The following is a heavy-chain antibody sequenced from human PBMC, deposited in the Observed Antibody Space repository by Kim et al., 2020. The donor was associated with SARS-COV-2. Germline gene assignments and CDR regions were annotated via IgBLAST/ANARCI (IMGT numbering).Heavy chain of an antibody. V-gene: IGHV3-23*01. CDR2: ISGSGGST. J-gene: IGHJ6*02. CDR3: AKVGDSSSWSYYYYGMDV. CDR1: GFTFSSYA. Sequence: GGSLRLSCAASGFTFSSYAMSWVRQAPGKGLEWVSAISGSGGSTYYADSVKGRFTISRDNSKNTLYLQMNSLRAEDTAVYYCAKVGDSSSWSYYYYGMDVWGQGTTVTVSS. D-gene: IGHD6-13*01.